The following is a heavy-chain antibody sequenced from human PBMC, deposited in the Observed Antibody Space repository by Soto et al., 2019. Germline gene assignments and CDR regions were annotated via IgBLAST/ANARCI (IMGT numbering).Heavy chain of an antibody. D-gene: IGHD1-1*01. J-gene: IGHJ6*04. CDR1: GFSFRDSG. CDR3: ARPNTLNGYDYGLDI. CDR2: IWFDGRKT. V-gene: IGHV3-33*03. Sequence: GGSLRLSCAASGFSFRDSGMHWVRQAPGKGLEWVAVIWFDGRKTYYGDSVRGRFVISRDNWKNTVSLEMSGLRVEDTAVYYCARPNTLNGYDYGLDIWGEGTTVTVSS.